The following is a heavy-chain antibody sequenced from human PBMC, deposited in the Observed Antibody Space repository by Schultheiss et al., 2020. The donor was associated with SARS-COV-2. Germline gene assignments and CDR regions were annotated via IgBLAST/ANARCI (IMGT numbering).Heavy chain of an antibody. D-gene: IGHD3-22*01. CDR2: IHYRGNT. V-gene: IGHV4-31*03. CDR3: ARDQGSGAGGYSPNWFDP. J-gene: IGHJ5*02. Sequence: SETLSLTCTVSGGSISSGDYSWTWIRQHPGQGLEWIGFIHYRGNTSYNPSLKRRLTISVDTSKNQFSLNLRSVSAADTATYYCARDQGSGAGGYSPNWFDPWGQGTLVTVSS. CDR1: GGSISSGDYS.